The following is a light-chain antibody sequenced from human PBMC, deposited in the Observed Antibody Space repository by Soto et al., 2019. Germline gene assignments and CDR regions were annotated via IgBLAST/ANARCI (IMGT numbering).Light chain of an antibody. CDR1: QDIRSD. CDR3: QQTYIETLR. Sequence: AILMTQVPGSLSTSLSYRRTITCLASQDIRSDLGWYQQRPGKAHKLLIYAASSLQSGVPSRFSGSGSGADFTLTISSLQPEDFATYFCQQTYIETLRFGQGTRLEIK. V-gene: IGKV1-6*01. CDR2: AAS. J-gene: IGKJ5*01.